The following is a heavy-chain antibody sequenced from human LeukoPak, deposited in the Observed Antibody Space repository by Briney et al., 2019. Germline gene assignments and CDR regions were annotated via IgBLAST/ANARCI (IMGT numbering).Heavy chain of an antibody. CDR3: AREMPGISAFDI. D-gene: IGHD1-14*01. CDR1: GFTFSSYW. Sequence: PGGSLRLSCADAGFTFSSYWMSWVRQAPGKGLEWVANIKQDGSEKYYMDSVKGRFTISRDNAKNSLFLQMNSLRAEDTALYYCAREMPGISAFDIWGQGTMVTVSS. J-gene: IGHJ3*02. CDR2: IKQDGSEK. V-gene: IGHV3-7*01.